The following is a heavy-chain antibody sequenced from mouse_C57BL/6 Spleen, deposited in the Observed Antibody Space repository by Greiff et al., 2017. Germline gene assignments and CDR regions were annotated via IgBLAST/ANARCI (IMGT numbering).Heavy chain of an antibody. J-gene: IGHJ3*01. CDR2: IYPGSGST. Sequence: QVQLQQPGAELVKPGASVKMSCKASGYTFTSYWITWVKQRPGQGLEWIGDIYPGSGSTNYNEKFKTKATLTVDTSSSTAYMQLSSLTSEDSAVYYCARLGELRLPSWFAYWGQGTLVTVSA. CDR3: ARLGELRLPSWFAY. CDR1: GYTFTSYW. V-gene: IGHV1-55*01. D-gene: IGHD3-2*02.